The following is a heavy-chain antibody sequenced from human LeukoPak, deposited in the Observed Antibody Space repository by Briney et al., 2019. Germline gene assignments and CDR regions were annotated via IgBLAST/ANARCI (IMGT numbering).Heavy chain of an antibody. D-gene: IGHD4-17*01. V-gene: IGHV1-2*02. CDR2: INPNSGGT. CDR3: ARVSTTVTTEDAFDI. J-gene: IGHJ3*02. Sequence: ASVKVSCKASGYTFIGYYMHWVRQAPGQGLEWMGWINPNSGGTNYAQKFQGRVTMTRDTSISTAYMELSRLRSDDTAVYYCARVSTTVTTEDAFDIWGQGTMVTVSS. CDR1: GYTFIGYY.